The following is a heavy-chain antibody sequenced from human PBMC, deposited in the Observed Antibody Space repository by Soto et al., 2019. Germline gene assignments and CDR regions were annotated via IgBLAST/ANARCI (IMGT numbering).Heavy chain of an antibody. J-gene: IGHJ6*03. V-gene: IGHV3-15*01. CDR2: IKSKTDGGTT. D-gene: IGHD5-18*01. Sequence: AGGSLRLSCAASGFTFSNAWVSWVRQAPGKGLEWVGRIKSKTDGGTTDYAAPVKGRFTISRDDSKNTLYLQMNSLKTEDTAVYYCTTYPTANYYMDVWGKGTTVTVSS. CDR1: GFTFSNAW. CDR3: TTYPTANYYMDV.